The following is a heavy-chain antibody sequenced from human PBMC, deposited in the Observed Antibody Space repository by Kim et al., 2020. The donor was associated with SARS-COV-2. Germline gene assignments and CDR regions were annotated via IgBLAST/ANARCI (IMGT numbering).Heavy chain of an antibody. CDR3: ATGAGIAVARTIYYYYGMDV. CDR1: GYTLTELS. Sequence: ASVKVSCKVSGYTLTELSMHWVRQAPGKGLEWMGGFDPEDGETIYAQKFQGRVTMTEDTSTDTAYMELSSLRSEDTAVYYCATGAGIAVARTIYYYYGMDVWGQGTTVTVSS. CDR2: FDPEDGET. V-gene: IGHV1-24*01. J-gene: IGHJ6*02. D-gene: IGHD6-19*01.